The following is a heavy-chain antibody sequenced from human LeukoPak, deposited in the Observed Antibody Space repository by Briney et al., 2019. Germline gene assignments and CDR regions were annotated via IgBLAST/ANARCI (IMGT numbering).Heavy chain of an antibody. J-gene: IGHJ4*02. CDR2: IRYEGSNK. Sequence: GGSLRLSCAASGFTFSNYGMHWVRQAPGKGLEWVAFIRYEGSNKYYADSVKGRFTISRDNSKNTLYLQMNSLRAEDTALYYCAKDYYDSSDYYDYWGQGTLVTVSS. D-gene: IGHD3-22*01. CDR1: GFTFSNYG. V-gene: IGHV3-30*02. CDR3: AKDYYDSSDYYDY.